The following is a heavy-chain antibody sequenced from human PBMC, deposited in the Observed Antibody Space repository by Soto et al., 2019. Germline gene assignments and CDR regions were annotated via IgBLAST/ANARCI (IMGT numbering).Heavy chain of an antibody. CDR3: ARARAMVRGVIAYYFDY. D-gene: IGHD3-10*01. V-gene: IGHV3-74*01. Sequence: GGSLRLSCAASGFTFSSYWMHWVRQAPGKGLVWVSRINSDGSSTSYADSVKGQFTISRDNAKNTLYLQMNSLRAEDTAVYYCARARAMVRGVIAYYFDYWGQGTLVTVSS. J-gene: IGHJ4*02. CDR2: INSDGSST. CDR1: GFTFSSYW.